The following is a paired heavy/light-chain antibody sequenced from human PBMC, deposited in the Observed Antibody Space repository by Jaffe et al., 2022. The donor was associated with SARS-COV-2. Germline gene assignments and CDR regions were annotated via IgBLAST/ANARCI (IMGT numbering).Light chain of an antibody. CDR2: GAS. CDR1: QSVSSRN. J-gene: IGKJ1*01. CDR3: QQYGSSPPT. Sequence: EIVLTQSPGTLSLSPGERATLSCRASQSVSSRNFAWYQQNPGHAPSLLIYGASNRATGVPDRFSGSGSGTDFTLTISRLEPEDFAVYFCQQYGSSPPTFGQGTKVEIK. V-gene: IGKV3-20*01.
Heavy chain of an antibody. CDR2: IYYSGST. J-gene: IGHJ4*02. Sequence: QVQLQESGPGLVKPSQTLSLTCTVSGGSISSGNYYWTWIRQHPGKGLEWIGYIYYSGSTYYKPSLKSRVSMSVDTSKNRFSLKLNSVTAADTALYYCAREGSNGEFDHWGQGTLVTVSS. CDR3: AREGSNGEFDH. V-gene: IGHV4-31*03. CDR1: GGSISSGNYY. D-gene: IGHD2-15*01.